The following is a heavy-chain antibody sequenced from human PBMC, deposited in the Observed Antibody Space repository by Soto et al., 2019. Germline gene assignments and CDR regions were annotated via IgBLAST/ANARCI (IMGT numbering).Heavy chain of an antibody. D-gene: IGHD3-22*01. CDR3: ATSTSVQKYDYDNSDFPXY. Sequence: PGGSLRLSCAASGFTVSGYLMTWVRQAPGKGLEWVSGISASGGNTYYADSVKGRFTISRDNSKNTLYLQMNSLRVEDTAVYYCATSTSVQKYDYDNSDFPXYWGQGTLVTVSS. CDR1: GFTVSGYL. J-gene: IGHJ4*02. CDR2: ISASGGNT. V-gene: IGHV3-23*01.